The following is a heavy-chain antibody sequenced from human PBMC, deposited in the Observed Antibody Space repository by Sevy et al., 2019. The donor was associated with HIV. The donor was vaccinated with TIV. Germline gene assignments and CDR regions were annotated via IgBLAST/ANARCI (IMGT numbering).Heavy chain of an antibody. D-gene: IGHD2-21*01. CDR2: VYYSGSA. CDR1: GGSVSSSGYY. Sequence: SETLSLTCTVSGGSVSSSGYYWGWIRQPPGKGLEWIGNVYYSGSADYNPSLKSRATISVDTSKNQFSLKVKSVTAADTAVYYCARQGGIVDRAFDFWGLGTLVTVSS. J-gene: IGHJ4*02. V-gene: IGHV4-39*01. CDR3: ARQGGIVDRAFDF.